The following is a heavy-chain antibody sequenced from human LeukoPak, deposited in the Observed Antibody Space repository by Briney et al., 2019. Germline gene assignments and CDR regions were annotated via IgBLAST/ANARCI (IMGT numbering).Heavy chain of an antibody. V-gene: IGHV1-69*01. Sequence: GASVKVSCKASGGTFSSYAISWVRQAPGQGLEWMGGIIPIFGTANYAQKFQGRVTITADESTSTAYMELSSLRSEDTAVYYCAQGYWSGYSLYYYGMDVWGQGTTVTVSS. CDR3: AQGYWSGYSLYYYGMDV. J-gene: IGHJ6*02. CDR1: GGTFSSYA. CDR2: IIPIFGTA. D-gene: IGHD3-3*01.